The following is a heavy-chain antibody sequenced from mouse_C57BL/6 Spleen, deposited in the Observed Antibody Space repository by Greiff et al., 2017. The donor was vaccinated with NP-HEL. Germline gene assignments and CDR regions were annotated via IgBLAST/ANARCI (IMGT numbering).Heavy chain of an antibody. CDR3: ARKTAGRGYAMDY. J-gene: IGHJ4*01. Sequence: QVQLQQSGPELVKPGASVKISCKASGYAFSSSWMNWVKQRPGKGLEWIGRIYPGDGDTNYNGKFKGKATLTADKSSSTAYMQLSSLTSEDSAVYFCARKTAGRGYAMDYWGQGTSVTVSS. CDR2: IYPGDGDT. CDR1: GYAFSSSW. D-gene: IGHD4-1*01. V-gene: IGHV1-82*01.